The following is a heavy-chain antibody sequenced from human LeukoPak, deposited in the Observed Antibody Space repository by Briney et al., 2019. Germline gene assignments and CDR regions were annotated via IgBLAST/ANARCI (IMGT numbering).Heavy chain of an antibody. Sequence: GGSLRLSCAASGFTFSRFAMHWVRQAPGKGLEWVAFIRYDGNIEKYADSVKGRFTISRDNSKNTLYLQMSSLRAEDTAVYYCAKDRDTGNYLHYWGQGTLVTVSS. CDR1: GFTFSRFA. D-gene: IGHD1-1*01. V-gene: IGHV3-30*02. CDR2: IRYDGNIE. J-gene: IGHJ4*02. CDR3: AKDRDTGNYLHY.